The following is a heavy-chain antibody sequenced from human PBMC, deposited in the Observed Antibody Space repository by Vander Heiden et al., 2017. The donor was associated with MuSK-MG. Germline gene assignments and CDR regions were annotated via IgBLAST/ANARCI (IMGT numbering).Heavy chain of an antibody. CDR2: ISSTGLYI. V-gene: IGHV3-21*06. CDR3: ARDMGGMTTVTTSLDY. D-gene: IGHD4-17*01. J-gene: IGHJ4*02. Sequence: EVHLVEPVGGLVKWVESLIPSGVGSGSSFSTYSMNWVRQARGKGLEWVASISSTGLYIDYADSVKGRFTISRDNAKNSLFLQMNSLRADDAAVYYCARDMGGMTTVTTSLDYWGQGALVTVSS. CDR1: GSSFSTYS.